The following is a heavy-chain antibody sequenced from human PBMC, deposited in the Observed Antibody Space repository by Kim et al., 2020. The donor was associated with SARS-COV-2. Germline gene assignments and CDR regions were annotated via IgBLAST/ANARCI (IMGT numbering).Heavy chain of an antibody. CDR2: RT. J-gene: IGHJ4*02. V-gene: IGHV3-74*01. Sequence: RTTYADSVKGRFTVSRDNAKNTLYPQMNSLRAEDTAMYYCASRIYTSFDSWGQGTLVTVSS. CDR3: ASRIYTSFDS.